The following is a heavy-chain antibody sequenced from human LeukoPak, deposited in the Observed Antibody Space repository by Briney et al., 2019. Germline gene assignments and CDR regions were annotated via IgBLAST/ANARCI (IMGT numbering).Heavy chain of an antibody. CDR1: GYTFTSYG. J-gene: IGHJ4*02. CDR2: ISAYNGNT. D-gene: IGHD5-12*01. V-gene: IGHV1-18*01. CDR3: ARESRLSRYSGYDYVFDY. Sequence: GASVKVSCKASGYTFTSYGISWVRQAPGQGLEWMGWISAYNGNTNYAQKLQGRVTMTTDTSTSTAYMELRSLRSDDTAVYYCARESRLSRYSGYDYVFDYWGQGTLVTVSS.